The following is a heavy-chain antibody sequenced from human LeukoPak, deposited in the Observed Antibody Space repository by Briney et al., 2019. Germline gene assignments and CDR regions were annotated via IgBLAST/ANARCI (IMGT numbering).Heavy chain of an antibody. CDR2: ISAYNGNT. J-gene: IGHJ4*02. CDR1: GYTFTSYG. CDR3: VRDPDYYGSGSYDY. Sequence: ASVKVSCKASGYTFTSYGISWVRQAPGQGLEWMGWISAYNGNTNYAQKLQGRVTMTTDTSTSTAYMELRSLRSDDTAVYYCVRDPDYYGSGSYDYWGQGTLVTVS. V-gene: IGHV1-18*01. D-gene: IGHD3-10*01.